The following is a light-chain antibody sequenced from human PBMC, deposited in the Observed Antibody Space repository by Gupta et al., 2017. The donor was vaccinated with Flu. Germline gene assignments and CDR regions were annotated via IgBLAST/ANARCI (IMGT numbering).Light chain of an antibody. J-gene: IGKJ5*01. V-gene: IGKV3-15*01. CDR1: QSVSSN. CDR2: AAS. Sequence: EIVMTQSPATLSVSPGERATLSCRASQSVSSNVAWYQQKSGQAPRLLICAASTRAAGIPARFSGSGYGTELTLTISSRQSGDFAFYYCQQNTNRPPITFGQGTQLEIK. CDR3: QQNTNRPPIT.